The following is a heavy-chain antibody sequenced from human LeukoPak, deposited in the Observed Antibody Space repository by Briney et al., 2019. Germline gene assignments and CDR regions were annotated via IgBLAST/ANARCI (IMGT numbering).Heavy chain of an antibody. Sequence: PSETLSLTCTVSGASISSYYWSWIRQSPGKGLEWIGYIYYSGNTNYNPSLKSRVTISVDTSKNQFSLKLSSVTAADTAVYYCASPRPDGYNYLGYWGQGTLVTVSS. D-gene: IGHD5-24*01. CDR1: GASISSYY. V-gene: IGHV4-59*08. J-gene: IGHJ4*02. CDR2: IYYSGNT. CDR3: ASPRPDGYNYLGY.